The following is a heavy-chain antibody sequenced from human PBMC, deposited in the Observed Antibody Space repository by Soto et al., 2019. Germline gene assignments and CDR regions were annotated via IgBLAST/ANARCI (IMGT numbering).Heavy chain of an antibody. Sequence: PSETLSLTCTVSGGSISGYYWNWIRQPPGKGLEWIGYVYYSGSTDYNPSLKSRVTMSVDTSKNQFSLKLSSVTAADTAVYHCARSRSNDTPVFDYWGQGTLVTVSS. J-gene: IGHJ4*02. CDR3: ARSRSNDTPVFDY. CDR1: GGSISGYY. D-gene: IGHD1-1*01. CDR2: VYYSGST. V-gene: IGHV4-59*08.